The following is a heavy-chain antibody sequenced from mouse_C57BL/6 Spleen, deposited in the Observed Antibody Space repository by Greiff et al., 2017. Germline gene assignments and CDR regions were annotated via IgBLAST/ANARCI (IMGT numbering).Heavy chain of an antibody. J-gene: IGHJ4*01. Sequence: VQLQQSVAELVRPGASVKLSCTASGFNIKNTYMHWVKQRPEQGLEWIGRIDPANGNTKYAPKFQGKATITADTSSNTAYLQLSSLTSEDTAIYYCARSLLITTVVAYYAMDYWGQGTSVTVSS. CDR2: IDPANGNT. CDR1: GFNIKNTY. D-gene: IGHD1-1*01. CDR3: ARSLLITTVVAYYAMDY. V-gene: IGHV14-3*01.